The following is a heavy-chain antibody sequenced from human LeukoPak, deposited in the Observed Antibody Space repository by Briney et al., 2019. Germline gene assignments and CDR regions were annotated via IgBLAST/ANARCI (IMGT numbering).Heavy chain of an antibody. Sequence: ETLFLTCAVSSYSISSNIWWGWIRQPPGKGLEWIGCIFTSGSTNYNPSLKTRVTMSADTSKNQFSLKLISVTAADTAVYYCARAYSSSWYYFDYWGQGTLVTVSS. CDR1: SYSISSNIW. J-gene: IGHJ4*02. CDR3: ARAYSSSWYYFDY. D-gene: IGHD6-13*01. V-gene: IGHV4-28*03. CDR2: IFTSGST.